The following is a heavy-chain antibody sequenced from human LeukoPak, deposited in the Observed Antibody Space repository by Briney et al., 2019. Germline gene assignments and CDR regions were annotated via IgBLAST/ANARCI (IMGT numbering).Heavy chain of an antibody. CDR2: INHSGST. CDR3: ARGRARRWLQLGVCYFDY. V-gene: IGHV4-34*01. J-gene: IGHJ4*02. CDR1: GGSFRGYY. D-gene: IGHD5-24*01. Sequence: SETLSLTCAVYGGSFRGYYWSWIRQPPGKVLEWIGEINHSGSTNYNPSLKSRVTISVDTSKNQFSLKLSSVTAADTAVYYCARGRARRWLQLGVCYFDYWGQGTLVTVSS.